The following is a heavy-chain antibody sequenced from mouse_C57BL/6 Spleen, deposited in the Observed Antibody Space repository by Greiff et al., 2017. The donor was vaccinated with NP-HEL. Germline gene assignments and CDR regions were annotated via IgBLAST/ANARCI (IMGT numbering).Heavy chain of an antibody. V-gene: IGHV5-17*01. CDR2: ISSGSSTI. CDR1: GFTFSDYG. J-gene: IGHJ3*01. D-gene: IGHD2-3*01. Sequence: EVKLVESGGGLVKPGGSLKLSCAASGFTFSDYGMHWVRQAPEKGLEWVAYISSGSSTIYYADTVKGRFTISRDNAKNTLFLQMTSLRSEDTAMYYCARRADGYYIAYWGQGTLVTVSA. CDR3: ARRADGYYIAY.